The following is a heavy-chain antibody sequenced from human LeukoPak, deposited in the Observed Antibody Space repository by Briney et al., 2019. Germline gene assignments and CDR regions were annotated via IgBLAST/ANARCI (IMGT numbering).Heavy chain of an antibody. Sequence: ASVKVSCKASGYTFTSYYMHWVRQAPGQGREWRGWINPNSGGTNYAQKFQGRVTMTRDTSISTAYMELSRLRSDDTAVYYCATETDYSSFEGWGQGTLVTVSS. CDR1: GYTFTSYY. CDR2: INPNSGGT. CDR3: ATETDYSSFEG. J-gene: IGHJ4*02. D-gene: IGHD2-15*01. V-gene: IGHV1-2*02.